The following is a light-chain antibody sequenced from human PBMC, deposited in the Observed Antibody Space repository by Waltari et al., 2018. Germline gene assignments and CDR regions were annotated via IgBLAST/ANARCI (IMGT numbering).Light chain of an antibody. CDR3: SSYANSDTWV. CDR1: SSHVGSHNY. CDR2: DVD. Sequence: QSALTQPASVSGSPGQSLTIPCTGTSSHVGSHNYSSWYQQHPGNAPKLLISDVDKRPSGVSFRFSGSKSGNTASLTISGLQPEDEADYYCSSYANSDTWVFGGGTKLTVL. J-gene: IGLJ3*02. V-gene: IGLV2-14*03.